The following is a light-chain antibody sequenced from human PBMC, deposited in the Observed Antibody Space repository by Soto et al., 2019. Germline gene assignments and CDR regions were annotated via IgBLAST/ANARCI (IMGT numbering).Light chain of an antibody. J-gene: IGLJ3*02. CDR2: GVS. CDR3: CSYAGSSTWV. V-gene: IGLV2-23*02. CDR1: GSDVGGYNY. Sequence: QSALTQPASVSGSPGQSIAISCTGSGSDVGGYNYVSWYQQHPGKAPKLIIYGVSHRPSGVSNRFSGSKSGNTASLTISGLQAEDEADYYCCSYAGSSTWVFGGGTKVTVL.